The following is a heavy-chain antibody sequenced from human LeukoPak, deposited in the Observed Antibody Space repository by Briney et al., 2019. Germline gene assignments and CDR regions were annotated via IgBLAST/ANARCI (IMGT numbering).Heavy chain of an antibody. V-gene: IGHV3-11*06. Sequence: GGSLRLSCAACGFTFSDFYMTWIRQAPGKGLEWVSYISSSSSYTNYADSVKGRFTISRDNAKNSLYLQMNSLRAEDTAVYYCARGQADFDSWGQGTLVTVSS. CDR1: GFTFSDFY. CDR2: ISSSSSYT. J-gene: IGHJ4*02. CDR3: ARGQADFDS.